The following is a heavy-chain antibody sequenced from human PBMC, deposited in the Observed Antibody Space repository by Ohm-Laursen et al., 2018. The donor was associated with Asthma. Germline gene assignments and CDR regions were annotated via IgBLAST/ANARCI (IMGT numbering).Heavy chain of an antibody. J-gene: IGHJ3*02. CDR2: INASGGST. V-gene: IGHV1-46*01. Sequence: ASVKVSCKASGYTFTSYYMHWVRQAPGQGLEWMGIINASGGSTRYAQKFKGRVPTTRDTSTSPVYMELSSLRSEDTAVYYCERAKEAAAAYDAFDIWGQGTMVTVSS. CDR3: ERAKEAAAAYDAFDI. CDR1: GYTFTSYY. D-gene: IGHD6-13*01.